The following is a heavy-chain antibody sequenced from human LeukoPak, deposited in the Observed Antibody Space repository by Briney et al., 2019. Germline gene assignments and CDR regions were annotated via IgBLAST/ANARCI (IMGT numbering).Heavy chain of an antibody. CDR2: ISSSGSSI. Sequence: GGSLRLSCAASGFTCSTYEMNWVRQAPGKGLEWLSYISSSGSSIYSADSVKGRFTISRDNAKNSLYLQMNSLRAEDTAVYYCARGLVVAATPPYSYYGMDVWGKGTTVTVSS. J-gene: IGHJ6*04. CDR1: GFTCSTYE. V-gene: IGHV3-48*03. CDR3: ARGLVVAATPPYSYYGMDV. D-gene: IGHD2-15*01.